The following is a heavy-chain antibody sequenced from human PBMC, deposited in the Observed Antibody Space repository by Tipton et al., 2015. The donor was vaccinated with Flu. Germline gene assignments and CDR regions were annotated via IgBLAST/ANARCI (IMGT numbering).Heavy chain of an antibody. CDR2: INHSGNT. Sequence: TLSLTCAVYGGSFSGCYWSWIRQPPGKGLEWIGEINHSGNTNYNPSLKSRVTISGDTSKNQFSLKLSPVTAADTAVYYCATHCVGVCSHAFDIWGQGTMVTVSS. CDR1: GGSFSGCY. CDR3: ATHCVGVCSHAFDI. D-gene: IGHD2-21*02. J-gene: IGHJ3*02. V-gene: IGHV4-34*01.